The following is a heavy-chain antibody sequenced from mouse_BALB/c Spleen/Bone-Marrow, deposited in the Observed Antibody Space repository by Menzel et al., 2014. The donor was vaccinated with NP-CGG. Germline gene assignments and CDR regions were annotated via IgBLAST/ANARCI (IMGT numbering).Heavy chain of an antibody. CDR2: ITPSTGYI. CDR1: GYTFTSYW. CDR3: ARPRFAY. V-gene: IGHV1-7*01. Sequence: QVQPQQSGAELAKPGASVKMSCKASGYTFTSYWMHWIKRRPGQGLEWIGYITPSTGYIEYNQKFKDKATLTADKSSSTACMQLSSLTSEDSAVYYCARPRFAYWGQGTLVTVSA. J-gene: IGHJ3*01.